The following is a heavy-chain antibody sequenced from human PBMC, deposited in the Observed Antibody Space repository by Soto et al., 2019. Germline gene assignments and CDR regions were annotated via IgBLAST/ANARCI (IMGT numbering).Heavy chain of an antibody. CDR2: ISSIASSTI. CDR1: GFTFSSYS. Sequence: GGSLRLSCAASGFTFSSYSMNWVRQAPGKGLEWVSYISSIASSTIYYADSVKGRFTISRDNAKNSLYLQMSSLRDEDTAVYYCARRGTTAFDYWGQGTLVTVSS. J-gene: IGHJ4*02. D-gene: IGHD3-16*01. CDR3: ARRGTTAFDY. V-gene: IGHV3-48*02.